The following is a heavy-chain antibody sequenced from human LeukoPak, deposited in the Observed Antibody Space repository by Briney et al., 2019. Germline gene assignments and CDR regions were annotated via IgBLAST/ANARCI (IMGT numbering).Heavy chain of an antibody. CDR3: ARGRTVAGLGRGMDV. J-gene: IGHJ6*02. Sequence: GGSLRLSCAASGFTFSSYRMTWVRQAPGKGLEWVAVISYDGSNKYYADSVKGRFTISRDNSKNTLYLQMNSLRAEDTAAYYCARGRTVAGLGRGMDVWGQGTTVTVSS. CDR2: ISYDGSNK. CDR1: GFTFSSYR. D-gene: IGHD6-19*01. V-gene: IGHV3-30*03.